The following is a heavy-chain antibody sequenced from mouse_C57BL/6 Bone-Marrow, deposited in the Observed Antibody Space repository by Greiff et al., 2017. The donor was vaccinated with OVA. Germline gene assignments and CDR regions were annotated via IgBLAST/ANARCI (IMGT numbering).Heavy chain of an antibody. CDR3: ARDRSGTFPYCFDY. CDR2: ISDGGSYT. CDR1: GFTFSSYA. J-gene: IGHJ2*01. V-gene: IGHV5-4*01. D-gene: IGHD1-3*01. Sequence: EVQGVESGGGLVKPGGSLTLSCAASGFTFSSYAMSWVRQTPEKRLEWVATISDGGSYTYYPDHVKGRFTISRDNAKNNLYLQMSHLKSEDTAMYYCARDRSGTFPYCFDYWGQGTTLTVSS.